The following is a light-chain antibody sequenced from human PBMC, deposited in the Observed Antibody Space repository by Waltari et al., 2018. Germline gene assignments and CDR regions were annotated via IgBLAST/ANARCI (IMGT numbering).Light chain of an antibody. J-gene: IGLJ3*02. V-gene: IGLV1-47*01. CDR3: AAWDDNSLSGL. Sequence: QSLLTQPPSASGTPGHRVTSSCYGSSSNIGPNSVNRHHQRPGTAPKHLIYSSDQRPSWVPDRFSAAKSGASASPAISGVRYEDEADYYCAAWDDNSLSGLFGGGTKVTVL. CDR2: SSD. CDR1: SSNIGPNS.